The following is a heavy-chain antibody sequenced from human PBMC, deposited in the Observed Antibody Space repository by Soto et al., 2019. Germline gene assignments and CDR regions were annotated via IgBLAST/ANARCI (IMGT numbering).Heavy chain of an antibody. CDR3: ARDSAEYDFWSGYTQYYYYGMDV. CDR2: IYYSGST. CDR1: GGSISSGGYY. J-gene: IGHJ6*02. V-gene: IGHV4-31*03. Sequence: PSETLSLTCTVSGGSISSGGYYWSWIRQHPGKGLEWIGYIYYSGSTYYNPSLKSRVTISVDTSKNQFSLKLSSVTAADTAVYYCARDSAEYDFWSGYTQYYYYGMDVWGQGTAVTVSS. D-gene: IGHD3-3*01.